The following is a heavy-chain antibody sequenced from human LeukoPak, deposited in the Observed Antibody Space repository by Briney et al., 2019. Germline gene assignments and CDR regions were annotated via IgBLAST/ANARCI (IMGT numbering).Heavy chain of an antibody. D-gene: IGHD5-18*01. V-gene: IGHV4-30-2*01. Sequence: SQTLSLTCAASGGSISSGGYSWSWIRQPPGKGLEWIGFIYHSGSTYYNPTLKSRVTISVDRSKNQLSLKLSSVTAADTAVYYCAREEGAQLSLWGQGTLVTVSS. CDR3: AREEGAQLSL. CDR1: GGSISSGGYS. J-gene: IGHJ4*02. CDR2: IYHSGST.